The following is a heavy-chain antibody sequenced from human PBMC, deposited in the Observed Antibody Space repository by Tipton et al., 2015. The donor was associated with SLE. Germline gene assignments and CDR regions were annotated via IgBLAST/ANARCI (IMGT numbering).Heavy chain of an antibody. CDR2: IGWGSATI. Sequence: SLRLSCAASGFTFDDYAMHWVRQAPGKGLGWVAGIGWGSATIEYAESVKGRFTISRDNAKNSLFLQMNSLRPEDTALYFCAKSRGVLADPLDYWARERWSPSPQ. V-gene: IGHV3-9*01. CDR1: GFTFDDYA. J-gene: IGHJ4*02. D-gene: IGHD3-16*02. CDR3: AKSRGVLADPLDY.